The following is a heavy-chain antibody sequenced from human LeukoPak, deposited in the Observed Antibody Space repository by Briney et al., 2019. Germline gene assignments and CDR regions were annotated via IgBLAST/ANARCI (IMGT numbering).Heavy chain of an antibody. J-gene: IGHJ4*02. CDR1: GFTFSSYS. CDR2: ISSSSSYI. V-gene: IGHV3-21*01. D-gene: IGHD2-2*01. CDR3: AKDRYCSSTSCPSSN. Sequence: GGSLRLSCAASGFTFSSYSMNWVRQAPGKGLEWVSSISSSSSYIYYADSVKGRFTISRDNAKNSLYLQMNSLRAEDTAVYYCAKDRYCSSTSCPSSNWGQGTLVTVSS.